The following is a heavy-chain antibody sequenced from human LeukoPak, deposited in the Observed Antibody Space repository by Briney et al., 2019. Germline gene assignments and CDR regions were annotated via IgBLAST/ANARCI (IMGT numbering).Heavy chain of an antibody. J-gene: IGHJ4*02. Sequence: GGSLRLSCAASGFTFDDYGMSWVRQAPGKGLEWVSGIIWNGGSTGYADSVKGRFTISRDNAKNSLYLQMNSLRAEDTALYYCARSSRRGYYPYFDYWGQGTLVTVPS. CDR3: ARSSRRGYYPYFDY. D-gene: IGHD3-22*01. V-gene: IGHV3-20*04. CDR2: IIWNGGST. CDR1: GFTFDDYG.